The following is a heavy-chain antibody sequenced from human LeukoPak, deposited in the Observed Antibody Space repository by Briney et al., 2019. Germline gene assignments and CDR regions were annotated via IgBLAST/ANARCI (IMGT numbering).Heavy chain of an antibody. CDR2: INPSGGST. V-gene: IGHV1-46*01. Sequence: ASVKVSCKASGYTFTSYYMHWVRQAPGQGLEWMGIINPSGGSTSYAQKFQGRVTMTRDTSISTAYMELSRLRSDDTAVYYCARDSRERVRYFDWLPKVNWFDPWGQGTLVTVSS. CDR3: ARDSRERVRYFDWLPKVNWFDP. J-gene: IGHJ5*02. CDR1: GYTFTSYY. D-gene: IGHD3-9*01.